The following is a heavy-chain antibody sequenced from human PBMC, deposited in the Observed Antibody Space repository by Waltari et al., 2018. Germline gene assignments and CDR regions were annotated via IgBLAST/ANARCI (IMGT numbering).Heavy chain of an antibody. D-gene: IGHD6-13*01. J-gene: IGHJ3*02. V-gene: IGHV3-21*01. CDR2: MSITSSYI. Sequence: EVQLVESGGGLVKPGGSLRLSCAASGFTFSSYSMNWVRQAPGKGRGGFSSMSITSSYILYADSVKGRFTISRDNAKNSLYLQMNSLRAEDTAVYYCARAKAAAGDAFDIWGQGTMVTVSS. CDR1: GFTFSSYS. CDR3: ARAKAAAGDAFDI.